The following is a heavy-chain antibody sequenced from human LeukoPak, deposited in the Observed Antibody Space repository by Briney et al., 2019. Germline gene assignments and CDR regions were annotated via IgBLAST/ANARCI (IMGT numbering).Heavy chain of an antibody. J-gene: IGHJ4*02. CDR3: ATDYGSGTYYTLDY. CDR2: ISYDGSNK. Sequence: GGSLRLSCAASGFTFSSYGMHWVRQAPGKGLEWVAVISYDGSNKYYADSVKGRFTISRDNSKNTLYLQMNSLRAEDTAVYYCATDYGSGTYYTLDYWGQGTLVTVSS. V-gene: IGHV3-30*03. CDR1: GFTFSSYG. D-gene: IGHD3-10*01.